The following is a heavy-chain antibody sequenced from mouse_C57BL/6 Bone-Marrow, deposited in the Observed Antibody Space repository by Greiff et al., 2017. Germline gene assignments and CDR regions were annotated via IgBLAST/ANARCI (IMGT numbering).Heavy chain of an antibody. CDR2: IDPSDSYT. CDR3: AGSDYDPYAMDY. V-gene: IGHV1-69*01. D-gene: IGHD2-4*01. CDR1: GYTFTSYW. Sequence: QVQLQQSGAELVMPGASVKLSCKASGYTFTSYWMHWVKQRPGQGLEWIGEIDPSDSYTNYTQKFKGKSTLTVDKSSSTAYMQLSSLTSEDSTVDYCAGSDYDPYAMDYWGQGTSVTVSS. J-gene: IGHJ4*01.